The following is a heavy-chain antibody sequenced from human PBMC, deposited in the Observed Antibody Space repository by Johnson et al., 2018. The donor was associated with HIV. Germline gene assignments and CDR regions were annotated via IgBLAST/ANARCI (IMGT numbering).Heavy chain of an antibody. D-gene: IGHD1-26*01. CDR3: AKDRGEWELRMDAFDI. Sequence: QVQLVESGGGVVQPGRSLRLSCAASGFTFSSYGMHWVRQAPGKGLEWVAVISYDGSNKYYADSVKGRFTISRANSKNTLYLQMTSLRAEDTAVYFCAKDRGEWELRMDAFDIWGQGTMVTVSS. V-gene: IGHV3-30*18. CDR2: ISYDGSNK. CDR1: GFTFSSYG. J-gene: IGHJ3*02.